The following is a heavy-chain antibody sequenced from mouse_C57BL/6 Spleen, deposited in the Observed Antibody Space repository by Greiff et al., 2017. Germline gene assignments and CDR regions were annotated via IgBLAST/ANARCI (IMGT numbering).Heavy chain of an antibody. J-gene: IGHJ2*01. D-gene: IGHD1-1*01. V-gene: IGHV1-5*01. CDR3: TSTVVASDY. CDR2: IYPGNSAT. Sequence: DVQLQESGTVLARPGASVKMSCKTSGYTFTSYWMHWVKQRPGQGLEWIGAIYPGNSATSYKQKFKGQAKLTAVTSASTAYMQLSSLTNEDSAVYYCTSTVVASDYWGQGTTLTVSS. CDR1: GYTFTSYW.